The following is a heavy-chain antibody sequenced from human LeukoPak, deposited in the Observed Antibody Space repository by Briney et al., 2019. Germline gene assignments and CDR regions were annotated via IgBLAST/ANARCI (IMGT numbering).Heavy chain of an antibody. D-gene: IGHD6-13*01. V-gene: IGHV4-30-4*01. Sequence: SETLSLTCTVSGGTISSGDDYWSWIRQPPGKGLEWIGYIHYSGSTYYNPSLKSRVTISVDTSKNQFSLKLSSVTAADTAVYYCARDYSSYGMDVWGQGTTVTDSS. J-gene: IGHJ6*02. CDR1: GGTISSGDDY. CDR3: ARDYSSYGMDV. CDR2: IHYSGST.